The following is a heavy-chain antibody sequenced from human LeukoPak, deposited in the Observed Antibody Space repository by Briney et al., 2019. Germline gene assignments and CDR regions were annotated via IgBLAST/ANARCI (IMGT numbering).Heavy chain of an antibody. Sequence: PSETLSLTCTVSGGSISSSYWSWIRQPPGKGLEWIGYIYYSGSTNYNPSLKSRVTISVDTSKNQFSLKLSSVTAADTAVYYCARANYDSSGYYSLGYYFDYWGQGTLVTVSS. V-gene: IGHV4-59*01. CDR1: GGSISSSY. J-gene: IGHJ4*02. CDR2: IYYSGST. CDR3: ARANYDSSGYYSLGYYFDY. D-gene: IGHD3-22*01.